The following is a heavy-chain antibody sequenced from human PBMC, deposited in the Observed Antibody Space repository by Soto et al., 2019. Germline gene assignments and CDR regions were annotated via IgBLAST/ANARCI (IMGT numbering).Heavy chain of an antibody. CDR3: ARARYFDSIRVVFNFDY. J-gene: IGHJ4*02. CDR2: IYPGDSDT. CDR1: GYSFTSYW. D-gene: IGHD3-9*01. Sequence: GESLKISCKGSGYSFTSYWIGWVRQMPGKGLEWMGIIYPGDSDTRYSPSFQGQVTISADKSISTAYLQWSSLKASDTAMYYCARARYFDSIRVVFNFDYWSQGTLVTVSS. V-gene: IGHV5-51*01.